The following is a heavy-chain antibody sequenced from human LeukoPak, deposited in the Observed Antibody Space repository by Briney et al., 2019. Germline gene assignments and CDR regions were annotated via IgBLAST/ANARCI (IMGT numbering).Heavy chain of an antibody. CDR1: GGSFSGYY. J-gene: IGHJ6*02. V-gene: IGHV4-34*01. CDR3: ARALVVVVPAARYYYYYGMDV. Sequence: SETLSLTCAVYGGSFSGYYWSWIRKPPGKGLEWIGEVNHSGSTNYNPSLKSRVTISVDTSKNQFSLKLSSVTAADTAVYYCARALVVVVPAARYYYYYGMDVWGQGTTVTVSS. CDR2: VNHSGST. D-gene: IGHD2-2*01.